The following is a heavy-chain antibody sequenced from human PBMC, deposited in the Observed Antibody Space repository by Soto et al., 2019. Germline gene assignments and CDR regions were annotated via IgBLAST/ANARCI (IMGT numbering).Heavy chain of an antibody. CDR3: ARAVAPYFGTWFDP. CDR2: ISHTGST. J-gene: IGHJ5*02. Sequence: SETLSLTCAVSGGSITSGNSYSWSWIRQPPGKGLEWIGSISHTGSTSYNPSLKSRLTMSVDKSKNQFSLRLSSVTAADMAVYYCARAVAPYFGTWFDPWGQGIL. CDR1: GGSITSGNSYS. V-gene: IGHV4-30-2*01. D-gene: IGHD3-10*01.